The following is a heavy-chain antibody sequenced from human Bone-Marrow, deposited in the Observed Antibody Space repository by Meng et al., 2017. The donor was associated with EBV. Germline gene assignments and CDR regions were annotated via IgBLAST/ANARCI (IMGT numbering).Heavy chain of an antibody. J-gene: IGHJ4*02. D-gene: IGHD5-12*01. V-gene: IGHV4-34*01. CDR1: VGSFIGYY. Sequence: GPGLLTLSGLSSLPCTFYVGSFIGYYCSWIRQPPGKGLEWIGEINHSGSTNYNPSLKSRVTISVDTSKNQFSLKLSSVTAADTAVYYCARGVATIKYFDYWGQGTLVTVSS. CDR2: INHSGST. CDR3: ARGVATIKYFDY.